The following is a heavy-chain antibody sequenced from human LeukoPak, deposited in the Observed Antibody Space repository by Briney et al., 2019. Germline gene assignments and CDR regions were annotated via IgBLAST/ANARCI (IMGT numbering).Heavy chain of an antibody. CDR2: ISSSSSYI. CDR1: GFTFSSYS. Sequence: GGSQRLSCAASGFTFSSYSMNWVRQAPGKGLEWVSSISSSSSYIYYADSVKGRFTISRDNAKNSLYLQMNSLRAEDTAVYYCARDQQWLVQDFQHWGQGTLVTVSS. J-gene: IGHJ1*01. V-gene: IGHV3-21*01. D-gene: IGHD6-19*01. CDR3: ARDQQWLVQDFQH.